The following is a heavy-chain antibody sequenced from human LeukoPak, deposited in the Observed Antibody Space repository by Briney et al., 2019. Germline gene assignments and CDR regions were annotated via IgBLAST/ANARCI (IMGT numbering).Heavy chain of an antibody. CDR3: AREDLIANTYYDFWSGYYTANWFDP. CDR2: INPNSGGT. J-gene: IGHJ5*02. Sequence: GASVKVSCKASGYTFTGYYMHWVRQAPGQGLEWMGWINPNSGGTNYAQKFQGRVTMTRDTSTSTVYMELSSLRSEGTAVYYCAREDLIANTYYDFWSGYYTANWFDPWGQGTLVTVSS. V-gene: IGHV1-2*02. CDR1: GYTFTGYY. D-gene: IGHD3-3*01.